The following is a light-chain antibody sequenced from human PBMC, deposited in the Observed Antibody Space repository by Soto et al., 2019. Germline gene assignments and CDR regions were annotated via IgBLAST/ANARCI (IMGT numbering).Light chain of an antibody. CDR1: QTINNL. V-gene: IGKV1-5*01. Sequence: DTQMTQSPSTLSASVGDTVTITCRTSQTINNLLAWYQKKPGKAPGPLIFDASTVNPGVPTRFSGSGCGTDFTLTIRDLQPDDFAPYYCQQYGIYGRLTFGLGTTVDIK. CDR3: QQYGIYGRLT. J-gene: IGKJ3*01. CDR2: DAS.